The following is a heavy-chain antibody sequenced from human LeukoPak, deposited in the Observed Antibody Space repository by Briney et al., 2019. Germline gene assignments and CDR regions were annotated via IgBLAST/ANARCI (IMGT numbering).Heavy chain of an antibody. J-gene: IGHJ5*02. Sequence: PSETLSLTCTVSGGSISSGSYYWSWIRQPAGKGLEWIGRIYTSGSTNYNPSLKSRVTISVDTSKNQFSLKLSSVTAADTAVYYCARETVADYYDSSGYYPSLGQGTLVPSPQ. D-gene: IGHD3-22*01. CDR2: IYTSGST. CDR1: GGSISSGSYY. CDR3: ARETVADYYDSSGYYPS. V-gene: IGHV4-61*02.